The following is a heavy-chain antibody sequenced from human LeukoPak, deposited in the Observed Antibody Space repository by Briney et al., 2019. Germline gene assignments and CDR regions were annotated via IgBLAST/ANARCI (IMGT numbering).Heavy chain of an antibody. J-gene: IGHJ4*02. V-gene: IGHV1-8*03. CDR1: GYTFTNYE. CDR3: ARGLRRYCSSTSCPFDY. CDR2: MNPNSGDT. D-gene: IGHD2-2*01. Sequence: ASVNVSCKASGYTFTNYEINWVRQATGQGLEWMGWMNPNSGDTGYAEKFQGRVTITRNTSISTAYMELNILRSEDTAVYYCARGLRRYCSSTSCPFDYWGQGTLVTVSS.